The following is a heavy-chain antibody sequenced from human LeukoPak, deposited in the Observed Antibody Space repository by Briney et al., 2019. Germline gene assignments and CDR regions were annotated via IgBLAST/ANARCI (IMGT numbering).Heavy chain of an antibody. CDR1: GGPISSYY. CDR3: ARDRYDSVYNWFDP. D-gene: IGHD3-22*01. Sequence: SETLSLTCTASGGPISSYYWSWIRQPAGKGLEWIGRIYSSGSTNHNPSLKSRVTMSVDTSKNQFSLKVSSVTAADTAVYYCARDRYDSVYNWFDPWGQGTLVTVSS. J-gene: IGHJ5*02. V-gene: IGHV4-4*07. CDR2: IYSSGST.